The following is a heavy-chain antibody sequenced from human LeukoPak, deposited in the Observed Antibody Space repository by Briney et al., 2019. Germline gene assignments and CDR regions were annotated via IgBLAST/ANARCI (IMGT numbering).Heavy chain of an antibody. Sequence: GGSLRLSCAASGFTFSSYAMSWVRQAPGKGLEWVSSISGSGDSTYYADSVKGRFTISRDNSKNTLYLQMNSLRAEDTAVYYCAKDRVGYYDSSGYYLPAEYFQDWGQGTLVTVSS. D-gene: IGHD3-22*01. CDR2: ISGSGDST. CDR3: AKDRVGYYDSSGYYLPAEYFQD. V-gene: IGHV3-23*01. CDR1: GFTFSSYA. J-gene: IGHJ1*01.